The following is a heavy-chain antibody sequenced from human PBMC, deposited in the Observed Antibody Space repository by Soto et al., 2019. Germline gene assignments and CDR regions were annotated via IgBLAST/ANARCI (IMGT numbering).Heavy chain of an antibody. D-gene: IGHD4-4*01. V-gene: IGHV1-3*01. CDR2: INAGDGNT. J-gene: IGHJ4*02. CDR3: ARELQGLYYFDY. Sequence: GASVKVSCKTSGFMFTSSAVQWVRQAPGQSLEWMGWINAGDGNTKYSQKFQGRVTTTRDTSASTAYMELSSLRSEDTAVYYCARELQGLYYFDYWGLGTLVTVSS. CDR1: GFMFTSSA.